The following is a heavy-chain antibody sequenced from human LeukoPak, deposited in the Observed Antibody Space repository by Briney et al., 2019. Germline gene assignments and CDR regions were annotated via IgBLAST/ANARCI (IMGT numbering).Heavy chain of an antibody. J-gene: IGHJ3*02. Sequence: MAGGSLRLSCAASGFTFSSYSMNWVRQAPGKGLEWVSCIGFSTTYIHYADSVKGRFTVTRDNAKGSVSLQMNSLRAEDTAVYYCARDINSVAFDMWGQGTVVTVSS. V-gene: IGHV3-21*01. CDR2: IGFSTTYI. D-gene: IGHD1-1*01. CDR3: ARDINSVAFDM. CDR1: GFTFSSYS.